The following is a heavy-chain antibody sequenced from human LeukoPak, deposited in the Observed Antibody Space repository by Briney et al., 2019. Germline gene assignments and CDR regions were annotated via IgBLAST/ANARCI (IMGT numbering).Heavy chain of an antibody. V-gene: IGHV3-23*01. D-gene: IGHD1-26*01. CDR2: ISGSGGST. CDR1: GFTFSSYA. CDR3: AKDVEPRVGATSVFAY. Sequence: PEGSLRLSCAASGFTFSSYAMSWVRQAPGKGLEWVSAISGSGGSTYYADSVKGRFTISRDNSKNTLYLQMNSLRAEDTAVYYCAKDVEPRVGATSVFAYWGQGTLVTVSS. J-gene: IGHJ4*02.